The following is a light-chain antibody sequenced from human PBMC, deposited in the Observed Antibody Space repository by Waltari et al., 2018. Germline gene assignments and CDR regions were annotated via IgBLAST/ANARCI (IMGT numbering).Light chain of an antibody. CDR3: QQYLSTPPT. CDR2: WAS. CDR1: QSVLYSSNNKNY. J-gene: IGKJ1*01. Sequence: DIVMTQSPDSLAVSLGERATINCKSSQSVLYSSNNKNYLAWYQQKPGHPPKLLIYWASTRESGVPDRFSGSGSGTDFTLTISSLQAEDVAVYYCQQYLSTPPTFGQGTKVEIK. V-gene: IGKV4-1*01.